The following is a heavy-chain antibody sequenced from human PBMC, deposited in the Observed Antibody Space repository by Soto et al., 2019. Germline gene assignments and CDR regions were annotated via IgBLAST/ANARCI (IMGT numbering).Heavy chain of an antibody. CDR3: ARAAWAGDYYYGMDV. D-gene: IGHD2-21*01. Sequence: GASVKVSCKASGYTFTSYYMHWVRQAPGQGLEWMGIINPSGGSTSYAQKFQGRVTMTRDTSTSTVYMELSSLRSEDTAVYYCARAAWAGDYYYGMDVWGQGTTVTVSS. CDR1: GYTFTSYY. J-gene: IGHJ6*02. V-gene: IGHV1-46*03. CDR2: INPSGGST.